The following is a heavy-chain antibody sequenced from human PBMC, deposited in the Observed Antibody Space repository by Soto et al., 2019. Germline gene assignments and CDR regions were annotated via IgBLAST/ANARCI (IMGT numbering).Heavy chain of an antibody. CDR3: AKGSRMWTPDY. CDR1: GYTFTDYA. Sequence: QVQLVQSGAEVKKPGASVKVFCMASGYTFTDYAIHWVRQAPGQRLELMGWIAPGNGNTKYSQNFQGRVTITRDTSATTAYMELSSLRSEDTAVYYCAKGSRMWTPDYWGQGTLVTFS. V-gene: IGHV1-3*01. D-gene: IGHD2-21*01. CDR2: IAPGNGNT. J-gene: IGHJ4*02.